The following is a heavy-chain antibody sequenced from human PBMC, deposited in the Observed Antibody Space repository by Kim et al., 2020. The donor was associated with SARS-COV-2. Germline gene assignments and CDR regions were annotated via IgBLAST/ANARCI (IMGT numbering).Heavy chain of an antibody. V-gene: IGHV4-39*01. D-gene: IGHD1-20*01. Sequence: SETLSLTCSVSVGAIKTADFHWGWIRQPPGKGLEWIGTISQSGSTYYNPSHRSRVTISVDTSKNQFSLRLTSVTAPDTAVYYCARRGDNNWYNFDFWGQGTRVTVSS. CDR1: VGAIKTADFH. CDR2: ISQSGST. CDR3: ARRGDNNWYNFDF. J-gene: IGHJ4*02.